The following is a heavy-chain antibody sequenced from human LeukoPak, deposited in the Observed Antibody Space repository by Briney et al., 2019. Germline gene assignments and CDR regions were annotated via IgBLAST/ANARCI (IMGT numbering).Heavy chain of an antibody. CDR2: IHYSGST. J-gene: IGHJ4*02. CDR1: GRSISSYF. D-gene: IGHD6-19*01. Sequence: SETLSLTCTVSGRSISSYFWSWMRQPPGKGLEWIGYIHYSGSTNYNPSLKSRVTISVDTSKNHFPLKLSPVTAADTAVYYCARYGSGWYGFDYWGQGTLVTVSS. V-gene: IGHV4-59*01. CDR3: ARYGSGWYGFDY.